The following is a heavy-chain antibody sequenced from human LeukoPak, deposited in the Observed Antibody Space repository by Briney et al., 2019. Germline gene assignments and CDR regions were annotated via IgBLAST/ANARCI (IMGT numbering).Heavy chain of an antibody. D-gene: IGHD5-18*01. CDR2: IYYSGST. CDR3: ARERGGYSYGSRPFDY. Sequence: SETLSLTCTVSGGSISSGDYYWSWIRQPPGKGLEWIGYIYYSGSTYYNPSLKSRVTISVDTSKNQFSLKLSSVTAADTAVYYCARERGGYSYGSRPFDYWGQGTLATVSS. J-gene: IGHJ4*02. V-gene: IGHV4-30-4*01. CDR1: GGSISSGDYY.